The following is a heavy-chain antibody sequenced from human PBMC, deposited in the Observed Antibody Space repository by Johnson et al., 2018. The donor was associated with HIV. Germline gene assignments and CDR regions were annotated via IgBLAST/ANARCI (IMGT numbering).Heavy chain of an antibody. V-gene: IGHV3-30-3*01. CDR2: ISYDGSHK. J-gene: IGHJ3*02. CDR3: ARGGGYSIAAPSDAFDI. CDR1: GFTFSSYA. D-gene: IGHD6-6*01. Sequence: QVQLVESGGGVVQPGGSLKLSCAASGFTFSSYAMHWVRQAPGKGLEWVAVISYDGSHKKYADSVKGRFTISRHNSKNTLSLQMNSLRAEDTAVYYCARGGGYSIAAPSDAFDIWGQGTMVTVSS.